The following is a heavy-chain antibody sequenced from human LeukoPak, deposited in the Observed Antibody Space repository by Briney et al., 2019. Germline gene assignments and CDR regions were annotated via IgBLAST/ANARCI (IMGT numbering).Heavy chain of an antibody. Sequence: PGGSLRLSCAASGFTFSAYSMNWVRQAPEKGLEWVSYIGSSSSPIYYADFVKGRFTISRDNAKNSLYLQMDSLRAEDTAVYYCARDQAYSFDYWGQGTLVTVSS. D-gene: IGHD4-11*01. CDR3: ARDQAYSFDY. V-gene: IGHV3-48*01. CDR1: GFTFSAYS. J-gene: IGHJ4*02. CDR2: IGSSSSPI.